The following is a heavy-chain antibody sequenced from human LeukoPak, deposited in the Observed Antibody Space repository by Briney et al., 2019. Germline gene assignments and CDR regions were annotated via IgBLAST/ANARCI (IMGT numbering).Heavy chain of an antibody. D-gene: IGHD6-13*01. Sequence: PGGSLRLSCTASGFTFGDYAMSWVRQAPGKGLEWVGFIRSKAYGGTTEYAASVKGRFTTSRDDSKSIAYLQMNSLKTEDTAVYYCTTRPSSSWYPGDFQHWGQGTLVTVSS. J-gene: IGHJ1*01. V-gene: IGHV3-49*04. CDR1: GFTFGDYA. CDR3: TTRPSSSWYPGDFQH. CDR2: IRSKAYGGTT.